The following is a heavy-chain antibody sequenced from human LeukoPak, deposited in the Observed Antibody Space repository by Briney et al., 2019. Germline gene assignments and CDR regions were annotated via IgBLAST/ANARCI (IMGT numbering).Heavy chain of an antibody. Sequence: SETLSLTCAVYGGSFSGYYWSWIRQPPGKGLEWIGEINHSGSTNYNPSLKSRVTISVDTSKNQFSLKLSSVTAADTAVYYCASGMLYYRDAFDIWGKGTTVTVSS. D-gene: IGHD2-8*01. CDR1: GGSFSGYY. CDR3: ASGMLYYRDAFDI. J-gene: IGHJ3*02. CDR2: INHSGST. V-gene: IGHV4-34*01.